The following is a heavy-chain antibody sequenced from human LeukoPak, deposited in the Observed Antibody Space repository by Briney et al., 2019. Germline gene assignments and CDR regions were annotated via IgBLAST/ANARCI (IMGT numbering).Heavy chain of an antibody. V-gene: IGHV3-74*01. Sequence: GGSLRLSCSASGFTFSKYWIHWVRQASGKGPIWGSRINSDGLITNYADSVKGRFTVSRDNPKNTLYLQMNSLRVEDTAVYYCVREGGGSFLDSFDIWGQGKLVTVSS. CDR2: INSDGLIT. D-gene: IGHD2-15*01. J-gene: IGHJ3*02. CDR1: GFTFSKYW. CDR3: VREGGGSFLDSFDI.